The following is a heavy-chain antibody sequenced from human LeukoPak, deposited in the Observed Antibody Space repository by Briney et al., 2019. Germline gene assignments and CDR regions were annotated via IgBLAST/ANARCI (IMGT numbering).Heavy chain of an antibody. V-gene: IGHV3-7*01. CDR3: ARDRYSSSWYRWFDP. J-gene: IGHJ5*02. Sequence: GGSLRLSCAASGFTFSSYWMSWVRQATGKGLEWVANIKQDGSEKYYVDSVKGRFTISRDNAKNSLYLQMNSLRAEDTAVYYCARDRYSSSWYRWFDPWGQGTPVTVSS. CDR1: GFTFSSYW. CDR2: IKQDGSEK. D-gene: IGHD6-13*01.